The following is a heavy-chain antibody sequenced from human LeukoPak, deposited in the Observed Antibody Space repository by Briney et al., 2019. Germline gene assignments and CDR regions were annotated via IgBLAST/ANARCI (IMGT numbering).Heavy chain of an antibody. CDR1: GFTFSSYS. J-gene: IGHJ4*02. Sequence: GGSLRLSCAASGFTFSSYSMNWVRQAPGKGLEWVSSISSSSSYIYYADSVKGRFTISRDNAKNSLYLRMNSLRAEDTAVYYCARASHYDFWSGYYPAPSYWGQGTLVTVSS. D-gene: IGHD3-3*01. CDR2: ISSSSSYI. CDR3: ARASHYDFWSGYYPAPSY. V-gene: IGHV3-21*01.